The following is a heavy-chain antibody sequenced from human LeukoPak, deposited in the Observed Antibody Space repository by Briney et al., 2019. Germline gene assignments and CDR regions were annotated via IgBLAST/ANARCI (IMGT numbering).Heavy chain of an antibody. V-gene: IGHV3-23*01. CDR2: ISGSGGST. D-gene: IGHD3-10*01. CDR1: GFTFTSYT. J-gene: IGHJ4*02. Sequence: GGSLRLSCAASGFTFTSYTMTWVRQAPGKGLEWVSAISGSGGSTYYADSVKGRFTISRDNSKNTLYLQMNSLRAEDTAVYYCAKVENYYGSGSYFVYWGQGTLVTVSS. CDR3: AKVENYYGSGSYFVY.